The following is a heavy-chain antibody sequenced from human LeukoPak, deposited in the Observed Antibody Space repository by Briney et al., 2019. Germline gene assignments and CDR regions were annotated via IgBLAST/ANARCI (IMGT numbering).Heavy chain of an antibody. Sequence: GGSLRLSCAASGFAFSGYWMHWVRQAPGKGLVWLSRINGDGYSISYADSVKGRFTISRDNAKKTLYLQMNSLRADDTAVYYCAREVRGDYFDFWGQGTLVTVSS. D-gene: IGHD3-16*01. CDR2: INGDGYSI. J-gene: IGHJ4*02. CDR3: AREVRGDYFDF. CDR1: GFAFSGYW. V-gene: IGHV3-74*01.